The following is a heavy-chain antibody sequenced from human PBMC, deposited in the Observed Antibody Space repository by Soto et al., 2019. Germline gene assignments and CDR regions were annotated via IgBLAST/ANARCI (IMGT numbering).Heavy chain of an antibody. D-gene: IGHD2-21*01. J-gene: IGHJ3*02. V-gene: IGHV5-51*01. CDR3: AGAYRDLLAI. Sequence: RGESLKISCKGSGNIFSTNWIGWVRQMPGKGLEWMGIIYPADSDTRYSPSFQGPVTISADKSISTAYLPWSRLKASDTAIYYWAGAYRDLLAIWGQGTTVTVSS. CDR1: GNIFSTNW. CDR2: IYPADSDT.